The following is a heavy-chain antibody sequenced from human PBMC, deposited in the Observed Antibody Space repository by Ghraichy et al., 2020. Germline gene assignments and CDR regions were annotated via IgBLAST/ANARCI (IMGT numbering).Heavy chain of an antibody. D-gene: IGHD6-13*01. V-gene: IGHV1-8*01. Sequence: SVKVSCKASGYTFTSYDINWVRQATAQGLEWMGWMNPNSGNTGYAQKFQGRVTMTRNTSISTAYMELSSLRSEDTAVYYCARGKAAAGYNWFDPWGQGTLVTVSS. CDR1: GYTFTSYD. CDR2: MNPNSGNT. CDR3: ARGKAAAGYNWFDP. J-gene: IGHJ5*02.